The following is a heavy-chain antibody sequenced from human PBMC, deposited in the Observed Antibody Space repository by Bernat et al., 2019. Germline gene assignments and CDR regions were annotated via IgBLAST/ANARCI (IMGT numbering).Heavy chain of an antibody. Sequence: QVQLVQSGAEVKKPGASVKVSCKASGYTFTSYAMHWVRQAPGQRLEWMGWINAGNGNTKYSQKFQGRVTITRDTSASTAYMELSSLRSEDTAVYYCARVAGIAVAGKNWFDPWGQGTLVTVSS. V-gene: IGHV1-3*01. CDR3: ARVAGIAVAGKNWFDP. CDR2: INAGNGNT. CDR1: GYTFTSYA. D-gene: IGHD6-19*01. J-gene: IGHJ5*02.